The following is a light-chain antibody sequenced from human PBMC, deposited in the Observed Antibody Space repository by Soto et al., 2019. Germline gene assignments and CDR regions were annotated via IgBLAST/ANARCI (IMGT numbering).Light chain of an antibody. Sequence: EIVLTQSPGTLSLSPGERATLSCRASQSVSSNYLACYQRKPGQAPRLLIYGASSRATDIPRRFSGSGSGTDFTLTITRLEPEDFAVYSCQQYGSSPPTFGLGTKVEFK. CDR1: QSVSSNY. CDR2: GAS. J-gene: IGKJ1*01. V-gene: IGKV3-20*01. CDR3: QQYGSSPPT.